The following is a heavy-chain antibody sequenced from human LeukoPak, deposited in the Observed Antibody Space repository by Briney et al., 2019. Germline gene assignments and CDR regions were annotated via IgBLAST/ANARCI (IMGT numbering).Heavy chain of an antibody. V-gene: IGHV3-74*01. CDR2: INSDGSIT. D-gene: IGHD5-18*01. J-gene: IGHJ6*02. Sequence: GGSLRLSCAASGFTFTTDWMHWVRQAPGKGLVWVSHINSDGSITSYADSVKGRFTISRDNAKNTLYLQMNSLRAEDTAVYYCARDAVDTANAVWGQGTTVTVSS. CDR1: GFTFTTDW. CDR3: ARDAVDTANAV.